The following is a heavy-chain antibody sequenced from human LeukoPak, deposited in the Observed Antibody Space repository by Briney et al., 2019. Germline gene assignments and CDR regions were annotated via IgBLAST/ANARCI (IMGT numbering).Heavy chain of an antibody. V-gene: IGHV3-30-3*01. CDR1: GFTFSSYA. Sequence: GRSLRLSCAASGFTFSSYAMHWVRQAPGKGLEWVAVISYDGSNKYYADSVKGRFTISRDNSKNTLYLQMNSLRAEDTAVYYCAREVSNEYYFDYWGQGTLVTASS. CDR2: ISYDGSNK. D-gene: IGHD1-1*01. CDR3: AREVSNEYYFDY. J-gene: IGHJ4*02.